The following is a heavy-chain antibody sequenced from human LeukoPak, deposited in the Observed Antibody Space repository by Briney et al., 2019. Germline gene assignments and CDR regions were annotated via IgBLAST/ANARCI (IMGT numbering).Heavy chain of an antibody. Sequence: PGGSLRLSCAASGFTFSSYEMNWVRQAPGKGREWVSYISSSGSTIYYADSVKGGFTISRDNAKNSLYLQMNSLRAEDTAVYYCARALLRLNWFDPWGQGTLDTVSS. CDR3: ARALLRLNWFDP. D-gene: IGHD2/OR15-2a*01. CDR2: ISSSGSTI. V-gene: IGHV3-48*03. CDR1: GFTFSSYE. J-gene: IGHJ5*02.